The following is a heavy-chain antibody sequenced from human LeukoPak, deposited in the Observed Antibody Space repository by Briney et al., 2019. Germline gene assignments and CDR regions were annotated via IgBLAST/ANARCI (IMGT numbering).Heavy chain of an antibody. CDR3: AKDRGASSGWTTVYYFDY. Sequence: GGSLRLSCAASGFTFSSYAMSWVRQAPGKGLEWVSAISGSGGSTYYADSVKGRFTISRDNSKHPLYLQMNSLRAEDTAIYYCAKDRGASSGWTTVYYFDYWGQGTLVTVSS. D-gene: IGHD6-19*01. CDR2: ISGSGGST. J-gene: IGHJ4*02. V-gene: IGHV3-23*01. CDR1: GFTFSSYA.